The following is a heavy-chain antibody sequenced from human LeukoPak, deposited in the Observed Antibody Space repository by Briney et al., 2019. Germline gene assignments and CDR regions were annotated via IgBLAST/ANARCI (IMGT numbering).Heavy chain of an antibody. J-gene: IGHJ6*02. CDR1: GFTVSSNY. CDR2: IYSGGST. V-gene: IGHV3-66*01. CDR3: AREALILTGYKYFYYYSGMYV. D-gene: IGHD3-9*01. Sequence: AGGSLRLSCAASGFTVSSNYMSWVRQAAGKGLEWVSVIYSGGSTYYEHSVKGRFTISRDNSKNPLYLQMNSLRAEDTAVYYCAREALILTGYKYFYYYSGMYVWGEGATVTVS.